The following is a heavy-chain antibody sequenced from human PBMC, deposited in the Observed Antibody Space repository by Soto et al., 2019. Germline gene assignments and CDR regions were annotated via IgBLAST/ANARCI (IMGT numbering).Heavy chain of an antibody. CDR3: ARDQGSQVLLYGYDERQH. Sequence: GSVKFYCKSSSYTFTSYGITWARQAPGQGLEWMGWISAYNGNTNYAQKLQGRVTMTTDTSTSTAYMELRSLRSDDTAVDYCARDQGSQVLLYGYDERQHWGPG. J-gene: IGHJ1*01. CDR1: SYTFTSYG. D-gene: IGHD5-18*01. V-gene: IGHV1-18*01. CDR2: ISAYNGNT.